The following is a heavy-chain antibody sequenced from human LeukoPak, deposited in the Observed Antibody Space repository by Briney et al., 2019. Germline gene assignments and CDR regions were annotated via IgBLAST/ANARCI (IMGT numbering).Heavy chain of an antibody. Sequence: SGTLSLTCDVSGDSISGSNWWNWVRQPPGKGLEWIGGIYHSGSTNYNPSLKSRVTISVDTSKNQFSLKLSSVTAADTAVHYCARGRVRGPIGYWGQGTLVTVSS. CDR3: ARGRVRGPIGY. CDR1: GDSISGSNW. D-gene: IGHD3-10*01. CDR2: IYHSGST. V-gene: IGHV4-4*02. J-gene: IGHJ4*02.